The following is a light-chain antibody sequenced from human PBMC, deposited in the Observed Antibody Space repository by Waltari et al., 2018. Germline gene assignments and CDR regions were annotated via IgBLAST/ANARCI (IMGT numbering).Light chain of an antibody. CDR1: SGPVTSGHY. CDR2: DTR. Sequence: QAVVTQEPSLTVSPGGTVNLTCGSSSGPVTSGHYPYWFQQKPGQAPRTLIYDTRNKHSWTPARFSGSLLGGKAALTLSGAQPDDEATYYCLVSYSGALWVFGGGTKLTVL. V-gene: IGLV7-46*01. CDR3: LVSYSGALWV. J-gene: IGLJ3*02.